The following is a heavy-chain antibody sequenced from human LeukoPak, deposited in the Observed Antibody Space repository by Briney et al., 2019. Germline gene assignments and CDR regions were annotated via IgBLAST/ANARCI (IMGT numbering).Heavy chain of an antibody. CDR2: TFYRSKWYN. D-gene: IGHD3-10*01. CDR3: AREGTMIRGVKNWFDT. V-gene: IGHV6-1*01. J-gene: IGHJ5*02. CDR1: GDSVSSNNAS. Sequence: SQTLSFTCAISGDSVSSNNASWNWIRQSPSRGLEWLGRTFYRSKWYNDYAVSLKSRITVNPDTSKNQFSLQLNSVTPEDTAVYYCAREGTMIRGVKNWFDTWGQGTLVTVSS.